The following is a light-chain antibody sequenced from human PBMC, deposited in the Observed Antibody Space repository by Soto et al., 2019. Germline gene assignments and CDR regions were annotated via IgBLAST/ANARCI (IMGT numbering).Light chain of an antibody. J-gene: IGLJ1*01. Sequence: QSALTQPRSVSGSPGQSVTISCTGTSSDVGVYNYVSSYQQYPGKAPKIMIYDVSKRPSGVPDRFSGSKSDNTASLTISGLQAEDEADYYCCSYAGSYTFVFGIGTKV. CDR3: CSYAGSYTFV. CDR2: DVS. CDR1: SSDVGVYNY. V-gene: IGLV2-11*01.